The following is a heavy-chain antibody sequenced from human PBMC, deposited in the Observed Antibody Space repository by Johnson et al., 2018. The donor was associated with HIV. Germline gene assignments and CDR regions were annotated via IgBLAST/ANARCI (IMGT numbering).Heavy chain of an antibody. D-gene: IGHD6-19*01. J-gene: IGHJ3*02. CDR2: ISYDGSNK. CDR3: ARDGYSSGWYGNDAFDI. CDR1: GVTFSSYA. Sequence: QVQLVESGGGLVQRGGSLRLSCAASGVTFSSYAMSWVRQAPGKGLEWVAVISYDGSNKYYVDSVKGRFTISRDNAKNSLYLQMNSLRAEDTAVYYCARDGYSSGWYGNDAFDIWGQGTMVTVSS. V-gene: IGHV3-30*03.